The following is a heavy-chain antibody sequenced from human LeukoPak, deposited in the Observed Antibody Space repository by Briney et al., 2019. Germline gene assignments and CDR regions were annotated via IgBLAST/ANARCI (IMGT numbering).Heavy chain of an antibody. CDR2: VYFSGST. J-gene: IGHJ4*02. CDR1: GGSISNTNSY. V-gene: IGHV4-39*01. D-gene: IGHD6-13*01. Sequence: SETLSLTCTVSGGSISNTNSYWVWIRQPPGKGLEWVGNVYFSGSTYYNPSLKTRVNIPIDTSKSQFSLKVSSVTAADTAVYYGASASNPAAGTLGRMTPYYPYPYSDCWGQGTLVTVSS. CDR3: ASASNPAAGTLGRMTPYYPYPYSDC.